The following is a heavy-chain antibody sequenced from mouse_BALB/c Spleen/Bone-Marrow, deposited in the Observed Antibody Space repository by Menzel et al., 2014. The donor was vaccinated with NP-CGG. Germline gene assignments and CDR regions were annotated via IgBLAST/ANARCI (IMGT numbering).Heavy chain of an antibody. J-gene: IGHJ2*01. CDR1: GFDFSRYW. D-gene: IGHD1-1*01. Sequence: EVKLQESGGGLVQPGGSLKLSCAASGFDFSRYWMSWVRRAPGKGLEWIGEINPDSRTINYSPSLKDKSIISRDNAKNTLYLRLNKVRSEDTALYYCARPDYYGYLNYWGQGTTLTVSS. V-gene: IGHV4-1*02. CDR2: INPDSRTI. CDR3: ARPDYYGYLNY.